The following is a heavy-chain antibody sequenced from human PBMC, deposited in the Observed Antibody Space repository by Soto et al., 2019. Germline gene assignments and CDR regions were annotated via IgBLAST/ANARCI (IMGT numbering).Heavy chain of an antibody. D-gene: IGHD1-26*01. V-gene: IGHV4-31*03. Sequence: SETLSLTCTVSGGSISSGGYYWSWIRQHPGKGLEWIGYIYYSGSTYYNPSLKSRVTISVDTSKNQFSLKLSSVTAADTAVYYCARSIVGSQYDYWGQGTLVTVSS. CDR3: ARSIVGSQYDY. CDR2: IYYSGST. CDR1: GGSISSGGYY. J-gene: IGHJ4*02.